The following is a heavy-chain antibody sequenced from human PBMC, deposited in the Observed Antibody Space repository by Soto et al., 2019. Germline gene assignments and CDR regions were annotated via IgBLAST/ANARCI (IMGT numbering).Heavy chain of an antibody. D-gene: IGHD2-2*01. Sequence: ASVKVSCKASGCTFTSYGISWVRQAPGQGLEWMGWISAYNGNTNYAQKLQGRVTMTTDTSTSTAYMELRSLRSDDTAVYYCARYCSSTSCHGYYYYYGMDVWGQGTTVTVSS. CDR1: GCTFTSYG. J-gene: IGHJ6*02. CDR3: ARYCSSTSCHGYYYYYGMDV. V-gene: IGHV1-18*04. CDR2: ISAYNGNT.